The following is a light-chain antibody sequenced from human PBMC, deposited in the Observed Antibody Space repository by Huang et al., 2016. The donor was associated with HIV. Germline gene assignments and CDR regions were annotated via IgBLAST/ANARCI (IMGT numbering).Light chain of an antibody. CDR3: QQYGSSPRIT. CDR2: GAS. V-gene: IGKV3-20*01. J-gene: IGKJ5*01. Sequence: EIVLTQSPGTLSLSPGERATLSCRASQSVSSSYLAWYQQKPGQAPRLLIYGASSRATCIPDRFSGSWSGTDFTLTISGLEPEDFAVYYCQQYGSSPRITFGQGTRLEIK. CDR1: QSVSSSY.